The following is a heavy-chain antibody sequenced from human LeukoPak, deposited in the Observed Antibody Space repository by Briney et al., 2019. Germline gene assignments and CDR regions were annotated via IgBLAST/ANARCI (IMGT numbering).Heavy chain of an antibody. CDR2: INPNSGGT. Sequence: ASVKVSCKASGYTFTGYYIHWVRQAPGQGLEWVGWINPNSGGTNYAQKFEGRITMTRDTSISTAYMELSRLRSDDTAVYYCASFPAGYAPDYWGQGTLVTVSS. D-gene: IGHD3-9*01. CDR3: ASFPAGYAPDY. CDR1: GYTFTGYY. V-gene: IGHV1-2*02. J-gene: IGHJ4*02.